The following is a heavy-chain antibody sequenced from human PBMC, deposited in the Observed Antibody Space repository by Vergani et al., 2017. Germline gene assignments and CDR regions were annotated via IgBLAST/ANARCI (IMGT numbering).Heavy chain of an antibody. CDR1: GFRFSSYG. J-gene: IGHJ6*03. CDR2: IGYDGSNK. V-gene: IGHV3-33*06. Sequence: VQLVESGGGVVQPGRSLRLSCAASGFRFSSYGMNWVRQAPGKGLEWVAVIGYDGSNKYYADSVKGRFTISRDNSQNTVNLQMNSLRVDDTAVYYCSKDVGGVNRISWFYYMEVWGKGTTVTV. D-gene: IGHD3-16*01. CDR3: SKDVGGVNRISWFYYMEV.